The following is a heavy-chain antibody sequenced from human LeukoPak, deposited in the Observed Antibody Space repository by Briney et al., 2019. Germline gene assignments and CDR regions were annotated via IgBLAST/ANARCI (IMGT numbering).Heavy chain of an antibody. CDR1: GGSISSGDYY. CDR2: IYYSGST. V-gene: IGHV4-30-4*01. Sequence: SETLSLTCTVSGGSISSGDYYWSWIRQPPGQGLEWIGYIYYSGSTYYNPSLKSRVTISVDTSKNQFSLKLSSVTAADTAVYYCARSIVGATLFDYWGQGTLVTVSS. J-gene: IGHJ4*02. CDR3: ARSIVGATLFDY. D-gene: IGHD1-26*01.